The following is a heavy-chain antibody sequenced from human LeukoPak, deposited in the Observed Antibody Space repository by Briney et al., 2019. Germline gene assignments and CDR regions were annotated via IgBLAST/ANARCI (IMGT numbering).Heavy chain of an antibody. V-gene: IGHV1-2*02. Sequence: ASVKVSCKASGYTFTGYYMHWVRRAPGQGLEWMGWINPNSGGTNYAQKFQGRVTMTRDTSISTAYMELSRLRSDDTAAYYCARDYVSISRRQHSGSSLGYWGQGTLVTVSS. CDR1: GYTFTGYY. J-gene: IGHJ4*02. D-gene: IGHD3-10*01. CDR2: INPNSGGT. CDR3: ARDYVSISRRQHSGSSLGY.